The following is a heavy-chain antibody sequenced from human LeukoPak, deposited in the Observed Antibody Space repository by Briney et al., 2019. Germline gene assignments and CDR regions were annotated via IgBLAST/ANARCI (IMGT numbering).Heavy chain of an antibody. D-gene: IGHD3-3*01. CDR2: ISAYNGNT. CDR1: GYTFTSYG. CDR3: ARFFWSGYYYYYMDV. Sequence: GASVKVSCKASGYTFTSYGISWVRQAPGQGLEWMGWISAYNGNTNYAQKLQGRVTMTTDTSTSTAYTELRSLRSDDTAVYYCARFFWSGYYYYYMDVWGKGTTVTVSS. V-gene: IGHV1-18*01. J-gene: IGHJ6*03.